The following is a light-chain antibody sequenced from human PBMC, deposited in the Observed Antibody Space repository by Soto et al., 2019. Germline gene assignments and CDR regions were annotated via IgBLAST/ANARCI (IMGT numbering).Light chain of an antibody. CDR3: QQYNSYPFS. CDR1: QSISTW. CDR2: KAS. V-gene: IGKV1-5*03. J-gene: IGKJ4*01. Sequence: DIQMTQSPSTLSASVGDRVTITCRASQSISTWLAWYQQKPGKAPKLLIYKASSLESGVPSRFSGSGSGTEFTLTISSLQHDDFASYYCQQYNSYPFSFGGGTKVDIK.